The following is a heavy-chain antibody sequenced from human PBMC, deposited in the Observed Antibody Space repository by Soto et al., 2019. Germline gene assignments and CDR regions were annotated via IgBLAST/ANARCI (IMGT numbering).Heavy chain of an antibody. CDR3: ARGGFVVVPAATKHYYYGMDV. J-gene: IGHJ6*02. CDR2: INPSGGST. V-gene: IGHV1-46*01. CDR1: GYTFTSYY. D-gene: IGHD2-2*01. Sequence: WASVKVSCKVSGYTFTSYYMHWVRQAPGQGLEWMGIINPSGGSTSYAQKFQGRVTMTRDTSTSTVYMELSSLRSEDTAVYYCARGGFVVVPAATKHYYYGMDVWGQGTTVTVSS.